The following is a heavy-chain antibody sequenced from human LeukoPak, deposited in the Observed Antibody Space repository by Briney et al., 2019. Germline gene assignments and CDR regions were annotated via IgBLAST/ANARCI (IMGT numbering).Heavy chain of an antibody. J-gene: IGHJ4*02. V-gene: IGHV3-7*01. CDR3: ASHDYYGSGSYSQSY. CDR1: GFTFSSYW. Sequence: GGSLRLSCAASGFTFSSYWMCWVRQAPGKGLEWVANIKQDGSEKYYVDSVKGRFTISRDNAKNSLYLQMNSLRAEDTAVYYCASHDYYGSGSYSQSYWGQGTLVTVSS. CDR2: IKQDGSEK. D-gene: IGHD3-10*01.